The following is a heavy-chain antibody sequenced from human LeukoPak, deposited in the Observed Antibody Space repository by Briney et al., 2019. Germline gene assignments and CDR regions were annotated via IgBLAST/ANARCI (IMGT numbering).Heavy chain of an antibody. J-gene: IGHJ6*02. CDR1: GFTFSSYW. CDR2: IKQDGSEK. Sequence: GGSLRLSCAASGFTFSSYWMSWVRQAPGKGLEWVANIKQDGSEKYYVDSVKGRFTISRDNAKNSLYLQMNSLRAKDTAVYYCARGTRLSSSSWYYGMDVWGQGTTVTVSS. V-gene: IGHV3-7*01. CDR3: ARGTRLSSSSWYYGMDV. D-gene: IGHD6-13*01.